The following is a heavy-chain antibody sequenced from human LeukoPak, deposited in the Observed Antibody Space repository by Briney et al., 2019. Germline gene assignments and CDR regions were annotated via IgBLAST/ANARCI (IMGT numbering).Heavy chain of an antibody. CDR2: INPNSGGT. CDR1: GYTFTGYY. CDR3: ARVGYYGSGSYNWFDP. Sequence: ASVKVSCKASGYTFTGYYMHWVRQAPGQGLEWMGRINPNSGGTNYAQKFQGRVTMTRDTSISTAYMELSRLRSDDTAVYYCARVGYYGSGSYNWFDPWGQGTLVTVSS. D-gene: IGHD3-10*01. V-gene: IGHV1-2*06. J-gene: IGHJ5*02.